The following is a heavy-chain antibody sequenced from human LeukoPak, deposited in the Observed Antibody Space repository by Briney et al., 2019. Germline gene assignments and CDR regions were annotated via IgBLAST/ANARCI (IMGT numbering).Heavy chain of an antibody. J-gene: IGHJ6*03. CDR3: AREPAAPHYYYYMDV. CDR2: IYTSGST. D-gene: IGHD2-2*01. V-gene: IGHV4-4*07. Sequence: SETLSLTCTVSGGSISSYYWSWIRQPAGKGLEWIGRIYTSGSTNYNPSLKSRVTMSVDTSKNQFSLKLSSVTAADTAVYYCAREPAAPHYYYYMDVWGKGTTVTVSS. CDR1: GGSISSYY.